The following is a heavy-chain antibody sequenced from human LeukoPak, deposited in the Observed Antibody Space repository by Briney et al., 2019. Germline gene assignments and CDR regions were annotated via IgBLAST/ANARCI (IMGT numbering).Heavy chain of an antibody. Sequence: SDTLSLLRSVSGGSIRSSVHYWGWIRQSPERGLEWIGSIYSNGNTYYNPSVKSRVTISVDTSKNQFSLKLTSVTAAETAVYYCARSATVTTGYFDYWGQGALLTVSS. CDR1: GGSIRSSVHY. J-gene: IGHJ4*02. D-gene: IGHD4-17*01. V-gene: IGHV4-39*07. CDR3: ARSATVTTGYFDY. CDR2: IYSNGNT.